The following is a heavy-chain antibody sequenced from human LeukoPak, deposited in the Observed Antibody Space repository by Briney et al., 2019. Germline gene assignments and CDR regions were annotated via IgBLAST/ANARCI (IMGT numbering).Heavy chain of an antibody. CDR1: GGSISSYY. V-gene: IGHV4-59*01. Sequence: SETLSLTCTVSGGSISSYYWSWIRQPPGKGLEWIGYIYYSGSTNYNPSLKSRVTISVDTSKNQFSLKLSSVTAADTAVYYCASGYGYDAFDIWGHGTMVTVSS. J-gene: IGHJ3*02. CDR2: IYYSGST. CDR3: ASGYGYDAFDI. D-gene: IGHD5-18*01.